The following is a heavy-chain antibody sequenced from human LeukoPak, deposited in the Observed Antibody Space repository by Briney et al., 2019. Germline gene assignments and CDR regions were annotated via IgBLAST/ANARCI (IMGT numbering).Heavy chain of an antibody. CDR1: GFTFSNYA. CDR3: TKGTIWLPFDY. CDR2: ISGSGGST. D-gene: IGHD5-18*01. V-gene: IGHV3-23*01. J-gene: IGHJ4*02. Sequence: GGSLRLSCAASGFTFSNYAMSWARQAPGKGLEWVSAISGSGGSTYYADSVKGRFTISRDNSKNTLYLQMNSLRAEDTAVYYCTKGTIWLPFDYWGQGTMVTVSS.